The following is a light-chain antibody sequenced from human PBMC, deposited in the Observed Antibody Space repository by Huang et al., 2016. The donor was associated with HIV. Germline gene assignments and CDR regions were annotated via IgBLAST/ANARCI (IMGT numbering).Light chain of an antibody. CDR2: GAS. CDR1: QSVSSN. V-gene: IGKV3-15*01. J-gene: IGKJ1*01. Sequence: EIVMRQSPATLSVSPGERATLSCRASQSVSSNLAWYQQKPGQAPRLLIYGASTRATGIPARFSGSGSGTEFTLTISSLQSEDFAVYYCQQYNNWPGTFGQGTKVEIK. CDR3: QQYNNWPGT.